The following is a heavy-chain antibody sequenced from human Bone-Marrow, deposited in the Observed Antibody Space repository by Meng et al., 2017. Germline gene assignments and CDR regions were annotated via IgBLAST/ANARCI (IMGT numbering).Heavy chain of an antibody. CDR2: IYDSETT. D-gene: IGHD2-2*01. Sequence: QVQLQESCPGLVKPSETLSLPCTVSGGSIRNDCWSWIRPSPGKGLEWIGYIYDSETTNYSPSLESRVTISIDTSKNQFSLKMTSVTAADTAVYYCARGGTSSKWFDPWGQGTLVTVSS. V-gene: IGHV4-59*13. CDR1: GGSIRNDC. CDR3: ARGGTSSKWFDP. J-gene: IGHJ5*02.